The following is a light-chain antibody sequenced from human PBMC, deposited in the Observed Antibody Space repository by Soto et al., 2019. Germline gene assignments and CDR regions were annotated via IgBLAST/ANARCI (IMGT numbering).Light chain of an antibody. CDR1: QSVSNNY. J-gene: IGKJ1*01. Sequence: EIVLTQSPGTLSLSPGERATLSCRASQSVSNNYLAWYQQKPGQAPRLLIYGASSRATGIPDRFSGSGSGTGFTLTISRLEPEDFAVYYCQQYGTSLRTFGQGTRWIT. CDR2: GAS. V-gene: IGKV3-20*01. CDR3: QQYGTSLRT.